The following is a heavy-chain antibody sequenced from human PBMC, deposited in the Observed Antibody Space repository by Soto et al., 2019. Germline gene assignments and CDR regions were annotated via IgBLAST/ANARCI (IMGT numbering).Heavy chain of an antibody. D-gene: IGHD3-22*01. CDR1: GDSLKNHY. CDR3: ARVLYYYDSSGYRGDAFDI. J-gene: IGHJ3*02. CDR2: IYYSGST. V-gene: IGHV4-59*11. Sequence: SETLSLTCSVSGDSLKNHYWAWIRHSPGKGLEWIGNIYYSGSTNYNPSLKSRVTISVDTSKNQFSLKLSSVTAADTAVYYCARVLYYYDSSGYRGDAFDIWGQGTMVTVS.